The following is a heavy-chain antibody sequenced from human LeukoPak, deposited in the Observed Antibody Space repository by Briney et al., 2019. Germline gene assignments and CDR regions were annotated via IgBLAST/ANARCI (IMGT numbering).Heavy chain of an antibody. V-gene: IGHV1-69*05. CDR2: IMPIFGTA. D-gene: IGHD5-12*01. Sequence: SVKDSCKASGGTFSCYAISWVRQAPGQGLEWMGGIMPIFGTANYAQKFQGRVTITTDESTSTAYMELSSLRSEDTAVYYCATGYSGYDSADYYHYYMDVWGKGTTVTVSS. J-gene: IGHJ6*03. CDR1: GGTFSCYA. CDR3: ATGYSGYDSADYYHYYMDV.